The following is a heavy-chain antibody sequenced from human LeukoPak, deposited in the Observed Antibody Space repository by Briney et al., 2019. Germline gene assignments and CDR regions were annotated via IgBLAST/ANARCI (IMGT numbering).Heavy chain of an antibody. CDR3: AKTYDILYGMDV. Sequence: GGSLRLSCAASGFTFSSYWMSWVRKAQGKGLEWVSAISGSGGSTYYADSVKGRFTISRDNSKNTLYLQMNSLRAEDTAVYYCAKTYDILYGMDVWGKGTTVTVSS. CDR1: GFTFSSYW. D-gene: IGHD3-9*01. V-gene: IGHV3-23*01. J-gene: IGHJ6*04. CDR2: ISGSGGST.